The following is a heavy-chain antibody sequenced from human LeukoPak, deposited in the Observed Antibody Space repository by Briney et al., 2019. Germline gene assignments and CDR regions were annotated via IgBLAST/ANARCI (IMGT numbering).Heavy chain of an antibody. CDR1: GGSISSYY. D-gene: IGHD6-6*01. CDR2: IYYSGST. J-gene: IGHJ4*02. V-gene: IGHV4-59*04. Sequence: SETLSLTCTVSGGSISSYYWSWIRQPPGKGLEWIGSIYYSGSTYYNPSLKSRVTISVDTSKNQFSLRLSSVTAADTAVYYCARRPLEYSTSSFDYWGQGTLVTVSS. CDR3: ARRPLEYSTSSFDY.